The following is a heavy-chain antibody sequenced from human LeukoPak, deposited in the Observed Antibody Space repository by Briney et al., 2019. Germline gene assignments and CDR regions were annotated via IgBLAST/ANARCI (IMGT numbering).Heavy chain of an antibody. CDR1: GFTFSSYA. D-gene: IGHD2-15*01. CDR3: AKAGAVVVVAAKFFDY. Sequence: GGSLRLSCAASGFTFSSYALHCVRQAPGKGLEWVSAISGSGGSTYYADSVKGRFTISRDNSKNTLYLQMNSLRAEDTAVYYCAKAGAVVVVAAKFFDYWGQGTLVTVSS. CDR2: ISGSGGST. V-gene: IGHV3-23*01. J-gene: IGHJ4*02.